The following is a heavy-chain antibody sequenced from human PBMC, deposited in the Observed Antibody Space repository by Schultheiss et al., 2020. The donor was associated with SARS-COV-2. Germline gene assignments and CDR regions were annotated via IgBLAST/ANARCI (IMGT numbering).Heavy chain of an antibody. CDR1: GGSFSGYY. Sequence: SETLSLTCAVYGGSFSGYYWSWIRQPPGKGLEWIGYIYHSGSTYYNPSLKSRVTMSVDTSKNQFSLKLSSVTAAYTAVYYCARDPRSGWYFDYWGQGTLVTVSS. V-gene: IGHV4-34*01. J-gene: IGHJ4*02. CDR2: IYHSGST. CDR3: ARDPRSGWYFDY. D-gene: IGHD6-19*01.